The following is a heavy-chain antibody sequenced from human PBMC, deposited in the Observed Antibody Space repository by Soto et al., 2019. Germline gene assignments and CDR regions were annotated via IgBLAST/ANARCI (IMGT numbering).Heavy chain of an antibody. Sequence: GASVKVSCKASGYTFTSYGISWVRQAPGQGLEWMGWISAYNGNTNYAQKLQGRVTMTTDTSTSTAYMELRSLRSDDTAVYYCARAKAVDTAMVLDFDYWGQGTLVTVSS. CDR2: ISAYNGNT. V-gene: IGHV1-18*01. CDR3: ARAKAVDTAMVLDFDY. J-gene: IGHJ4*02. CDR1: GYTFTSYG. D-gene: IGHD5-18*01.